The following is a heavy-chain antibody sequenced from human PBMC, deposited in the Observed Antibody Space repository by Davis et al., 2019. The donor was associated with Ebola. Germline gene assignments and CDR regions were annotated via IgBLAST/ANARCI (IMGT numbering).Heavy chain of an antibody. V-gene: IGHV3-23*01. J-gene: IGHJ6*02. CDR2: ISGSGSST. Sequence: GESLKISCAASGFTFSSYAMSWVRQAPGKGLERVSTISGSGSSTYYADSVKGRFTISRDNSRNTVYLQMNSLRDEDTAVYYCAKVVSLLPYVWGQGTAVTVSS. D-gene: IGHD3-16*01. CDR1: GFTFSSYA. CDR3: AKVVSLLPYV.